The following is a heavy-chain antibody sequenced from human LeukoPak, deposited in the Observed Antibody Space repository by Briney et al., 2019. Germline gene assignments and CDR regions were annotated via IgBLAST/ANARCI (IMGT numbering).Heavy chain of an antibody. CDR2: ISYDGSNK. CDR1: GFTFSSYG. J-gene: IGHJ4*02. CDR3: ARAPGSYYVPYYFDY. Sequence: PGRSLRLSCTASGFTFSSYGMHWVRQAPGKGLEWVAVISYDGSNKYYADSVKGRFTISRDNSKNTLYLQMNSLKAEDTAVYYCARAPGSYYVPYYFDYWGQGALVTVSS. V-gene: IGHV3-30*03. D-gene: IGHD1-26*01.